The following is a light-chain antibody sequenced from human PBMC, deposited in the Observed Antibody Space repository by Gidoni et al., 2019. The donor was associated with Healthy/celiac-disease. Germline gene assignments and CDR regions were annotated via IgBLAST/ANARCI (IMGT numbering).Light chain of an antibody. J-gene: IGLJ3*02. CDR3: QTWGTGIHV. CDR1: SGHSSYA. V-gene: IGLV4-69*01. CDR2: LNSDGSH. Sequence: QLVLTQSPSASASLGASVTLTCTRSSGHSSYAIAWHQQQPEKGPRYLMKLNSDGSHSKGDGIPDRFSGSSSGAERYLTISSLQSEDEADYYCQTWGTGIHVFGGGTKLTVL.